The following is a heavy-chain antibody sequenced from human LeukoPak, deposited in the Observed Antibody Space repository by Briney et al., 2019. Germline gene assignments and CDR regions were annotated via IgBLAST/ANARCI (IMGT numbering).Heavy chain of an antibody. CDR1: GFTFSSYG. D-gene: IGHD3-22*01. V-gene: IGHV3-23*01. CDR3: AKLGYYYDSSGYYSQLYYFDY. Sequence: GGSLRLSCAASGFTFSSYGMSWVRQAPGKGLEWVSAISGSGGSTYYADSVKGRFTISRENSKNTLYLQMNSLRAEDTAVYYCAKLGYYYDSSGYYSQLYYFDYWGQGTLVTVSS. CDR2: ISGSGGST. J-gene: IGHJ4*02.